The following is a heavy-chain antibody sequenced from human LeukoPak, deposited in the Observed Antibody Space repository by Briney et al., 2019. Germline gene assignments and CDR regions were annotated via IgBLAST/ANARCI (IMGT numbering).Heavy chain of an antibody. D-gene: IGHD2-15*01. CDR2: IYHSGST. J-gene: IGHJ6*02. V-gene: IGHV4-30-2*01. Sequence: KPSETLSLTCAVSGGSISSGGYSWSWIRQPPGKGLEWIGYIYHSGSTYYNPSLKSRVTISVDRSKNQFSLKLSSVTAADTAVYYCARHVDGYYYYGMDVWGQGTTVTVSS. CDR3: ARHVDGYYYYGMDV. CDR1: GGSISSGGYS.